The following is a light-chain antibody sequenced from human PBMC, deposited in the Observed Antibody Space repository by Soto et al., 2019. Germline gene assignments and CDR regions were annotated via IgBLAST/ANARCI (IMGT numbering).Light chain of an antibody. CDR2: GNS. CDR1: SSNIGAGFD. V-gene: IGLV1-40*01. Sequence: QPVLTQPPSVSGAPGQRVTISCTGSSSNIGAGFDVHWYQQLPGTAPKLLIYGNSNRPSGVPDRFSGSKSGTSASLAITGLQAEDEGDYYCQSYDNSLSIWVFGGGTKLTVL. CDR3: QSYDNSLSIWV. J-gene: IGLJ3*02.